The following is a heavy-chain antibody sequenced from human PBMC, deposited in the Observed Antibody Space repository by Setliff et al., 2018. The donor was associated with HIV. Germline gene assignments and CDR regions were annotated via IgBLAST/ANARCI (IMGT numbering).Heavy chain of an antibody. CDR3: ARPLYGGNSDIGGY. Sequence: PGGSLRLSCEASGFRVTDTYMAWVRQAPGKGLEWVTLIYKAGKTYYADFVKGRFTIARDDTKNSLFLQMNNLRVEDTAIYYCARPLYGGNSDIGGYWGQGTLVTVSS. CDR1: GFRVTDTY. D-gene: IGHD4-17*01. V-gene: IGHV3-66*01. CDR2: IYKAGKT. J-gene: IGHJ4*02.